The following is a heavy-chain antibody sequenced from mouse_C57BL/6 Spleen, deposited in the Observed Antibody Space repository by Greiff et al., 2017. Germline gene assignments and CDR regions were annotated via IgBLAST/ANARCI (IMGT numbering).Heavy chain of an antibody. CDR3: TLITTVVAMVAY. Sequence: VQLQQSGAELVRPGASVKLSCTASGFNIKDYYMHWVKQRPEQGLEWIGRIDPEDGDTEYAPKFQGKATMTADTASNTAYLQLSSLTSEDTAVYYCTLITTVVAMVAYWGQGTLVTVSA. CDR2: IDPEDGDT. V-gene: IGHV14-1*01. CDR1: GFNIKDYY. J-gene: IGHJ3*01. D-gene: IGHD1-1*01.